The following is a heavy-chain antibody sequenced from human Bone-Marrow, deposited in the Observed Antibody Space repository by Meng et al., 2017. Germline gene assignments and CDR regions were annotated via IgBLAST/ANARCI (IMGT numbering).Heavy chain of an antibody. CDR3: ARGTRPLLFQH. V-gene: IGHV4-34*01. CDR2: INHSGST. D-gene: IGHD1-1*01. CDR1: GGSFSGYY. J-gene: IGHJ1*01. Sequence: QVQHKQWGEGLVQPSETLSLTCAVYGGSFSGYYWSWIRQPPGKGLEWIGEINHSGSTNYNPSLKSRVTISVDTSKNQFSLKLSSVTAADTAVYYCARGTRPLLFQHWGQGTLVTVSS.